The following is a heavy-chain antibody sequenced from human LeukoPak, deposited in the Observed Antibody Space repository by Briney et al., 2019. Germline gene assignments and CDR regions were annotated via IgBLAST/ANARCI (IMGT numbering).Heavy chain of an antibody. D-gene: IGHD3-10*01. V-gene: IGHV3-21*01. CDR2: ISSSGSFI. CDR3: ARDKVVRGVIIDY. CDR1: GFTFSSYA. J-gene: IGHJ4*02. Sequence: GGSLRLSCAASGFTFSSYAMNWVRQAPGKGLEWVSSISSSGSFIYYADSVKGRFTISRDNAKNSLYLQMNSLRAEDTAVYYCARDKVVRGVIIDYWGQGTLVTVSS.